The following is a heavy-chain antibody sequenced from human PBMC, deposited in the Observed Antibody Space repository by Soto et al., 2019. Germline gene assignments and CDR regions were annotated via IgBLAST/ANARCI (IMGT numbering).Heavy chain of an antibody. D-gene: IGHD1-1*01. CDR3: ASWYNWNDEDAFDI. Sequence: GESLKISRKGSGYSFTSYWVGWVGPMPGKGLEWMGIIYPGDSDTRYRPSFQGQVTISADKSISTAYLQWSSLKASDTAMYYCASWYNWNDEDAFDIWGQGTMVTVSS. CDR2: IYPGDSDT. V-gene: IGHV5-51*01. CDR1: GYSFTSYW. J-gene: IGHJ3*02.